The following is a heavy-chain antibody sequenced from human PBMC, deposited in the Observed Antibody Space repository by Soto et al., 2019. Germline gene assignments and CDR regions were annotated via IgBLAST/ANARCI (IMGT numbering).Heavy chain of an antibody. CDR3: ANERYYDFWSGYSDAFDI. D-gene: IGHD3-3*01. V-gene: IGHV3-23*01. Sequence: EVQLLESGGGLVQPGGSLRLSCAASGFTFSSYAMSWVRQAPGKGLEWVSAISGSGGSTYYADSVKGRFTISRDNSKNTLYLQMNSLRAEDTAVYYCANERYYDFWSGYSDAFDIWGQGTMVTVSS. CDR1: GFTFSSYA. CDR2: ISGSGGST. J-gene: IGHJ3*02.